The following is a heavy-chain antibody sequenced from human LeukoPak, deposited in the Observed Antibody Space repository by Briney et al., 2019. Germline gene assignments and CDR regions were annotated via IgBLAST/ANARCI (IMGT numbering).Heavy chain of an antibody. Sequence: SQTLSLTCTVSGGSISSGDYYWSWIRQPPGKGLEWIGYIYYSGSTNYNPSLKSRVTISVDTSKNQFSLKLSSVTAADTAVYYCARLRTTMTYNWFDPWGQGTLVTVSS. CDR1: GGSISSGDYY. J-gene: IGHJ5*02. D-gene: IGHD4-17*01. CDR2: IYYSGST. CDR3: ARLRTTMTYNWFDP. V-gene: IGHV4-61*08.